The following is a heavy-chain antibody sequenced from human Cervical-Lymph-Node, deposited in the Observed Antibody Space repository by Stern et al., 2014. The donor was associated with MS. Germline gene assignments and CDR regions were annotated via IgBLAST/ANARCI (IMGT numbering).Heavy chain of an antibody. CDR2: ISWNSGSI. CDR1: GFTFDDYA. J-gene: IGHJ4*02. CDR3: AKDAASKYYFHY. Sequence: VQLVQSGGGLVQPGRSLRLSCAASGFTFDDYAMHWVRQAPGKGLEWVSGISWNSGSIGYADSVKGRFTISRDNAKNSLYLQMNSLRAEDTALYYCAKDAASKYYFHYWGQETLVTVAS. V-gene: IGHV3-9*01.